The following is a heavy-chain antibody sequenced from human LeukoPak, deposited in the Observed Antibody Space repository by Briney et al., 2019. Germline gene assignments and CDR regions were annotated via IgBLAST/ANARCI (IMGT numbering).Heavy chain of an antibody. CDR3: AKDRIIGDGFWEIDY. CDR1: GFTYSDYY. J-gene: IGHJ4*02. V-gene: IGHV3-11*05. Sequence: PGGTLRLSCAASGFTYSDYYMSWIRQAPGKGLERVSYICGGSRYTNYADSVKGRFTISRDNAKNSLYLQMNSLRAEDTAVYYCAKDRIIGDGFWEIDYWGQGILVTVSS. D-gene: IGHD7-27*01. CDR2: ICGGSRYT.